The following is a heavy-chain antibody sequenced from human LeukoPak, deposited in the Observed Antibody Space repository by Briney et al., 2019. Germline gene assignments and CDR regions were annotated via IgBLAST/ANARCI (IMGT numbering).Heavy chain of an antibody. CDR2: INSDGSGT. V-gene: IGHV3-74*01. J-gene: IGHJ4*02. D-gene: IGHD5-18*01. CDR3: ARVGSGDIYGYGDY. CDR1: GFTFSSYW. Sequence: PGGSLRLSCAASGFTFSSYWMHWVRQAPGKGLVWVSRINSDGSGTSYADSVKGRFTISRDNAKNTLYLQMNSLRAEDTAVYYCARVGSGDIYGYGDYWGQGTLVTVSS.